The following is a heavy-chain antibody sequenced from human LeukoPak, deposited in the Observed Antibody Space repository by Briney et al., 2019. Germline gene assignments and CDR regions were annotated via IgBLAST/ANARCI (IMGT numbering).Heavy chain of an antibody. CDR1: RFTFSSSA. CDR3: AKGGSGNFPFDY. CDR2: ITYSGGST. D-gene: IGHD1-26*01. J-gene: IGHJ4*02. Sequence: GGSLRLSCAASRFTFSSSAMSWVRQAQGKGLEWVSGITYSGGSTYYADSVKGRFTISRDNSKNTLYLQMNSLRAEDTAAYYCAKGGSGNFPFDYWGQGTLVTVSS. V-gene: IGHV3-23*01.